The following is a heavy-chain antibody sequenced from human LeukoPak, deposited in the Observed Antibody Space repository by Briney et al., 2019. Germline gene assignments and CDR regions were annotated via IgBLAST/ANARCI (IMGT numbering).Heavy chain of an antibody. D-gene: IGHD3-10*01. J-gene: IGHJ6*02. CDR1: GDTFSSYD. CDR2: MNPNSGNT. CDR3: ARGGTMVRGVNALGNYGMDV. V-gene: IGHV1-8*01. Sequence: ASVKVSCKASGDTFSSYDFNWVRQATGQGLEGMGWMNPNSGNTGFAQKFQGRVTLTRDTSISTAYMELSNLRSDDTAVYYCARGGTMVRGVNALGNYGMDVWGQGTTVTVSS.